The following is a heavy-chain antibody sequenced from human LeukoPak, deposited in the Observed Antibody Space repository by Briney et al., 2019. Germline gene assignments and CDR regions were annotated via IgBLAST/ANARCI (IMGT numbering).Heavy chain of an antibody. CDR3: ARGAPELRYFDWLPAWFDP. J-gene: IGHJ5*02. CDR2: ISSNGGST. CDR1: GFTFSSYA. V-gene: IGHV3-64*01. Sequence: PGGSLRLSCAASGFTFSSYAMHWVRQAPGKGLEYVSAISSNGGSTYYANSVKGRFTISRDNSKNTLYLQMGSLRAEDMAVYYCARGAPELRYFDWLPAWFDPWGQGTLVTVSS. D-gene: IGHD3-9*01.